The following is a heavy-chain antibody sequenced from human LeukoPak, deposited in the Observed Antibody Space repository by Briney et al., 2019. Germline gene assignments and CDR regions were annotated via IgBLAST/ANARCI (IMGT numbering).Heavy chain of an antibody. CDR1: GGTFSSYA. D-gene: IGHD1-14*01. CDR2: INPSGGYA. Sequence: GASVKVSYKASGGTFSSYAISWVRQAPGQGLEWMGIINPSGGYATYAQKFQGRVTMTRDTSTSTAYMELSSLRSEDTALYYCAREAGGNHYWFDPWGQGTLVTVSS. J-gene: IGHJ5*02. V-gene: IGHV1-46*01. CDR3: AREAGGNHYWFDP.